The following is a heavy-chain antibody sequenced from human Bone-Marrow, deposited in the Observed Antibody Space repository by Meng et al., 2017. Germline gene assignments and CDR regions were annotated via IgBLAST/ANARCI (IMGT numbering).Heavy chain of an antibody. V-gene: IGHV4/OR15-8*02. J-gene: IGHJ4*02. CDR2: IYHGGDT. CDR3: ASWIYSCGWQ. D-gene: IGHD6-19*01. Sequence: QFLLQASAPGLVKTSRTLCLLRVASGGSISSIYLWSWVRQPPGKGLEWIGEIYHGGDTNYNPSLKSRVTIAIDKSKNQFSLKLSSVTAADTAVYYCASWIYSCGWQWGQGALVTVSS. CDR1: GGSISSIYL.